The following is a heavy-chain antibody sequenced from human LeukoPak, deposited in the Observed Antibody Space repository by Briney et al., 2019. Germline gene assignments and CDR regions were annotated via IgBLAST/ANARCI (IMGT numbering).Heavy chain of an antibody. J-gene: IGHJ6*02. V-gene: IGHV1-2*02. Sequence: GASVKVSCRASGYTFTGYYMHWVRQAPGQGLEWMGWINPNSGGTNYAQKFQGRVTMTRDTSISTAYMELSRLRSDDTAVYYCARRPDYYYYGMDVWGQGTTVTVSS. CDR3: ARRPDYYYYGMDV. CDR1: GYTFTGYY. CDR2: INPNSGGT.